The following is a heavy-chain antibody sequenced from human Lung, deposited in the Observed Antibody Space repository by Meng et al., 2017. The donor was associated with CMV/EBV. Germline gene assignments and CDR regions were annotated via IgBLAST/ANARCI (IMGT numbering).Heavy chain of an antibody. CDR1: CASIGSGGYY. D-gene: IGHD5-24*01. V-gene: IGHV4-31*11. CDR3: AREAGRDGYATPKFDY. J-gene: IGHJ4*02. Sequence: LEPLCAGDGMCTPYHALPLTCVASCASIGSGGYYWGGIRQHPGQGLEWIGYIYYTRCTFYNPSLKSRVTISVDTSKNQFSLKLIPATAADTAVYYCAREAGRDGYATPKFDYWGQGTLVTVSS. CDR2: IYYTRCT.